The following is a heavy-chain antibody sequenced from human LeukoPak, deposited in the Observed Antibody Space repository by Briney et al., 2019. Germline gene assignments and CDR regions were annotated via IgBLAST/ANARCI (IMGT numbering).Heavy chain of an antibody. CDR2: INPNSGGT. CDR1: GYTFTGYY. CDR3: ARDLIAARPGPYNWFDP. V-gene: IGHV1-2*02. J-gene: IGHJ5*02. Sequence: ASVKVSCKASGYTFTGYYMHWVRQAPGQGLEWMGWINPNSGGTNYAQKFQGRVTMTRGTSISTAYMELSRLRSDDTAVYYCARDLIAARPGPYNWFDPWGQGTLVTVSS. D-gene: IGHD6-6*01.